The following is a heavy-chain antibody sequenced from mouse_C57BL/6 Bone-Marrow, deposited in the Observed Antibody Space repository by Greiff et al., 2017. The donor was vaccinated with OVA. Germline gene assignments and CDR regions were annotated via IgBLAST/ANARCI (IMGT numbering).Heavy chain of an antibody. V-gene: IGHV1-54*01. CDR1: GYAFTNYL. CDR2: INPGSGGT. D-gene: IGHD1-1*01. CDR3: AREGYYGSSQGFAY. J-gene: IGHJ3*01. Sequence: VQRVESGAKLVRPGTSVKVSCKASGYAFTNYLIEWVKQRPGQGLEWIGVINPGSGGTNYNEKFKGKATLTADKSSSTAYMQLSSLTSEDSAVYFCAREGYYGSSQGFAYWGQGTLVTVSA.